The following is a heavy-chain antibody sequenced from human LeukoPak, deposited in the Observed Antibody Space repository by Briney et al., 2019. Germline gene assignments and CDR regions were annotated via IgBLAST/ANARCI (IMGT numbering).Heavy chain of an antibody. CDR2: MNPNSGNT. D-gene: IGHD2-15*01. J-gene: IGHJ4*02. CDR3: ARAGGYCGRISCPYYFDY. CDR1: GYTFSSHD. Sequence: ASVTVSCKASGYTFSSHDINWVRQATGQGLEWMGWMNPNSGNTGYAQKFQGRVTMTRNTSISTAYMELSSLRSEDTAVYYCARAGGYCGRISCPYYFDYWGQGSLVAVSS. V-gene: IGHV1-8*01.